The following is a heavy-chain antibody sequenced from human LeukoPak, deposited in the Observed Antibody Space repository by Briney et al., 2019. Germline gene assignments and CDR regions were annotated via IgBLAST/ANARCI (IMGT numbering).Heavy chain of an antibody. CDR1: GFSISNYT. J-gene: IGHJ4*02. CDR2: ISGSSRYI. Sequence: NAGGSLRLSCAASGFSISNYTLTWVRQSPGRGLEWVSSISGSSRYIHYSDSVRGRFTISRDNAKNTLYLRMDSLTAGDTAVYYCARVNSARVVSLEGSWAGSLGFDHWGPGTPVTVSS. D-gene: IGHD3-3*01. V-gene: IGHV3-21*01. CDR3: ARVNSARVVSLEGSWAGSLGFDH.